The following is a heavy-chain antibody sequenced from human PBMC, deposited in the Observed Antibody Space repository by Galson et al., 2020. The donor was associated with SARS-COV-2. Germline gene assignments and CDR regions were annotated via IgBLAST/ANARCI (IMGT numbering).Heavy chain of an antibody. CDR3: ARDPQLLNAFDI. CDR2: IWYDGSNK. V-gene: IGHV3-33*01. D-gene: IGHD2-2*01. Sequence: GGSLRLSFAASGFTFSSYGMHWVRQAPGKGLDWVAVIWYDGSNKYYADSVKGRFTISRDNSKNTLYLQMNSLRAEDTAVYYCARDPQLLNAFDIWGQGRMVTVSS. J-gene: IGHJ3*02. CDR1: GFTFSSYG.